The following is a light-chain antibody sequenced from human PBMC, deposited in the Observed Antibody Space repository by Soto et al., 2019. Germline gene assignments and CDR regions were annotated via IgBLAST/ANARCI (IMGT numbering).Light chain of an antibody. CDR3: QQYGSSGT. Sequence: EIMLTQSPGTLSLSPGERATLSCRASQSVSNNYLAWYQHKPGQAPRLLIYGASNRATGIPDRFSGSGSGTDFTLTISRLEPEDFAVYYCQQYGSSGTFGQGTKVDIK. CDR2: GAS. CDR1: QSVSNNY. J-gene: IGKJ1*01. V-gene: IGKV3-20*01.